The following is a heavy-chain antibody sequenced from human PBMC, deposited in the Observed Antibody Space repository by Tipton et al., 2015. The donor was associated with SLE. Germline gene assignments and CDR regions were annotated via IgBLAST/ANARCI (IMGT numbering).Heavy chain of an antibody. CDR3: ARIDGAYDQFYLDY. J-gene: IGHJ4*02. V-gene: IGHV4-61*01. CDR1: GGSISSSSYY. D-gene: IGHD4-17*01. Sequence: TLSLTCTVSGGSISSSSYYWSWVRQPPGKGLEWIGYIYYNGNIKYNPSLKSRVTMSVDTSKNQVSLNLTSLTAADAAVYYCARIDGAYDQFYLDYWGQGILVTVSS. CDR2: IYYNGNI.